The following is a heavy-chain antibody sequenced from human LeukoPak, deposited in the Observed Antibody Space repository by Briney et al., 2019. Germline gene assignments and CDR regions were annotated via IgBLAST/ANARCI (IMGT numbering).Heavy chain of an antibody. J-gene: IGHJ4*02. D-gene: IGHD3-10*01. CDR3: AKDLVLALWFGELLTFDY. CDR2: ISGSGGST. V-gene: IGHV3-23*01. CDR1: GFTFSSYD. Sequence: GGSLRLSCAASGFTFSSYDMSWVRQAPGKGLEWVSAISGSGGSTYYADSVKGRFTISRDNSKNTLYLQMNSLRAEDTAVYYCAKDLVLALWFGELLTFDYWGQGTLVTVSS.